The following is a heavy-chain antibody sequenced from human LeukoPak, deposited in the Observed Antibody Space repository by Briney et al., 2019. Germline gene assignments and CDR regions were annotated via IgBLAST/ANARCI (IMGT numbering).Heavy chain of an antibody. CDR1: GGSISSSSYY. D-gene: IGHD2-2*01. CDR2: IYYSGST. J-gene: IGHJ6*03. Sequence: SETLSLTCTVSGGSISSSSYYWGWIRQPPGKGLEWIGSIYYSGSTYYNPSLKSRVTISVDTSKDQFSLKLSSVTAADTAVYYCARILYRYYYMDVWGKGTTVTVSS. V-gene: IGHV4-39*07. CDR3: ARILYRYYYMDV.